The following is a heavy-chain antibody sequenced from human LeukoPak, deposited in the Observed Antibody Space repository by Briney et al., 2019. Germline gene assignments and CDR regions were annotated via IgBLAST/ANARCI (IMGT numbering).Heavy chain of an antibody. V-gene: IGHV4-34*01. CDR1: GGSFSGYY. CDR3: ARIYKQYCSGGSCYHYYYGMDV. Sequence: SETLSLTCAVYGGSFSGYYWSWIRQPPGKGLEWIGEINHSGSTSYNPSLKSRVTISVDTSKNQFSLKLSSVTAADTAVYYCARIYKQYCSGGSCYHYYYGMDVWGQGTTVTVSS. CDR2: INHSGST. D-gene: IGHD2-15*01. J-gene: IGHJ6*02.